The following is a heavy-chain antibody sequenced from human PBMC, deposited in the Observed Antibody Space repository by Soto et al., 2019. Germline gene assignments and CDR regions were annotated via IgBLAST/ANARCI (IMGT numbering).Heavy chain of an antibody. CDR3: ARRNCDFWSGYPNWFDP. CDR2: IYYSGST. CDR1: GGSISSSSYY. V-gene: IGHV4-39*01. J-gene: IGHJ5*02. Sequence: SETLSLTCTVSGGSISSSSYYWGWIRQPPGKGLEWIGSIYYSGSTYYNPSLKSRVTISVDTSKNQFSLKLSSVTAADTAVYYCARRNCDFWSGYPNWFDPWGQGTLVTVSS. D-gene: IGHD3-3*01.